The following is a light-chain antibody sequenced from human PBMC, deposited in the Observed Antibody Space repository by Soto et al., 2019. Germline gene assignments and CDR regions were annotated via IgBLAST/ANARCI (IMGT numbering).Light chain of an antibody. Sequence: EIVLTQSPGTLSLSPGERATLSCRASQSVSSSYLAWYQQKPGQAPRLLIYGASSRATAIPDRFSGSGSGTDFALTISRLEPEDLAVDYCQQYCSSPWTFGQGTKVEIK. J-gene: IGKJ1*01. CDR2: GAS. CDR3: QQYCSSPWT. V-gene: IGKV3-20*01. CDR1: QSVSSSY.